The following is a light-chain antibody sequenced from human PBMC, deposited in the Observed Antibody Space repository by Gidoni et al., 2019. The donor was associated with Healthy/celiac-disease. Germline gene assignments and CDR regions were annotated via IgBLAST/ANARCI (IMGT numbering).Light chain of an antibody. CDR1: QSVSSSY. V-gene: IGKV3-20*01. Sequence: ELVLTQSPVTMSLSPGERATLSCRASQSVSSSYLAWYQQKPGQAPRLLIYGASSRATGIPDRFSGSGSGTDFTLTISRLEPEDFAVYYFQQYGSSPPITFGPGTKVDIK. J-gene: IGKJ3*01. CDR3: QQYGSSPPIT. CDR2: GAS.